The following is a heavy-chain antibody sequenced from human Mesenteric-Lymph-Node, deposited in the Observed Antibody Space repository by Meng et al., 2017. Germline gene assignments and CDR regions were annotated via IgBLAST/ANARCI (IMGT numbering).Heavy chain of an antibody. CDR2: IYSGGST. V-gene: IGHV3-66*02. Sequence: GESLKISCAASGFTFSSNYMSWVRQAPGKGLEWVSVIYSGGSTYYADSVKGRFTLSRDNSKNTLYLQMNSLRAEDTAVYYCARDLIVWFGELRNYYYGMDVWGQGTTVTVSS. CDR1: GFTFSSNY. J-gene: IGHJ6*02. CDR3: ARDLIVWFGELRNYYYGMDV. D-gene: IGHD3-10*01.